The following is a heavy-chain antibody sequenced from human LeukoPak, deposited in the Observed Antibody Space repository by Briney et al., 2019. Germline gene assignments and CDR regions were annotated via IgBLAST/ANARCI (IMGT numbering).Heavy chain of an antibody. CDR3: ARHPDEYYDFWSGFFDP. Sequence: PSETLSLTCTVSGGSISGSSYYWGWIRQPPGKGLEWIGSIYYSGSTYYNPSLKSRVTISVDTSKNQFSLKLSSVTAADTAVYYCARHPDEYYDFWSGFFDPWGQGTLVTVSS. D-gene: IGHD3-3*01. J-gene: IGHJ5*02. CDR1: GGSISGSSYY. CDR2: IYYSGST. V-gene: IGHV4-39*01.